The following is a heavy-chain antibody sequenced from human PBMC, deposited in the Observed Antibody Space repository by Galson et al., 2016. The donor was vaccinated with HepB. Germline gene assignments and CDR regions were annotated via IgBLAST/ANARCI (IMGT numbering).Heavy chain of an antibody. CDR2: IIPIFAPA. CDR3: ATSYSTSWRSLY. V-gene: IGHV1-69*01. J-gene: IGHJ4*02. Sequence: SCKASGGTFSSNAISWVRQAPGQGLEWMGGIIPIFAPANYAQKFQGRVTITADESTSTVYMELSSLRSEDTALYYCATSYSTSWRSLYWGQGTQIIVSS. D-gene: IGHD6-13*01. CDR1: GGTFSSNA.